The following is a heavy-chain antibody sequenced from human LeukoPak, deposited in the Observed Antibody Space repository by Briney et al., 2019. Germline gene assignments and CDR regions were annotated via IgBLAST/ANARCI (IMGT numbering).Heavy chain of an antibody. CDR1: GYTFTSYA. Sequence: ASVRVSCKASGYTFTSYAMNWVRQAPGQGLEWMGWINTNTGNPTYAQGFTGRFVFSLDTSVSTAYLQISSLKAEDTAVYYCARHTVAATGNWFDPWGQGTLVTVSS. D-gene: IGHD2-15*01. J-gene: IGHJ5*02. CDR2: INTNTGNP. CDR3: ARHTVAATGNWFDP. V-gene: IGHV7-4-1*02.